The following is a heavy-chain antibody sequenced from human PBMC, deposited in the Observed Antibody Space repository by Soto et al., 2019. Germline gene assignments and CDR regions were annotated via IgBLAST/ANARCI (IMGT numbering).Heavy chain of an antibody. Sequence: EVQLVESGGGLVQPGGSLRLSCAASGFTVSSNYMSWVRQAPGKGLEWVSVIYSGGSTYYADSVKGRFTISRDNSKNTLYLQMNSLRAEDTAVYYCARDRLAVAGNPEYFQHWVQGTLVTVSS. D-gene: IGHD6-19*01. V-gene: IGHV3-66*01. CDR2: IYSGGST. CDR3: ARDRLAVAGNPEYFQH. J-gene: IGHJ1*01. CDR1: GFTVSSNY.